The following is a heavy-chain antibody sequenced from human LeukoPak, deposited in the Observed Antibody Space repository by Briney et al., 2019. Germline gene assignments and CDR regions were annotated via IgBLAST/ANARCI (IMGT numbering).Heavy chain of an antibody. J-gene: IGHJ4*02. CDR2: ISSSGGST. Sequence: PGGSLRLSCAASGFTFSDYYMSWIRQAPGKGLEWVSYISSSGGSTYYADSVKGRFTISRDNSKNTLYLQMNSLRAEDTAVYYCAKYDLQIVVPAALLYWGQGTLVTVSS. CDR1: GFTFSDYY. CDR3: AKYDLQIVVPAALLY. D-gene: IGHD2-2*01. V-gene: IGHV3-23*01.